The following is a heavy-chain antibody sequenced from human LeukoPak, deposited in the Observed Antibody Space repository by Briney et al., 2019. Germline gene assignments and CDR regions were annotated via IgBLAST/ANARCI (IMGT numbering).Heavy chain of an antibody. V-gene: IGHV1-2*02. Sequence: GASVKVSCKASGYTFTGYYMHWVRQAPGQGLEWMGWINPNSGGTNYAQKFQGRVTMTRDTSISTAYMELSRLRSDDTAVYYCARDRGYSYADAFDIWGQGTMVTVSS. CDR1: GYTFTGYY. D-gene: IGHD5-18*01. CDR2: INPNSGGT. J-gene: IGHJ3*02. CDR3: ARDRGYSYADAFDI.